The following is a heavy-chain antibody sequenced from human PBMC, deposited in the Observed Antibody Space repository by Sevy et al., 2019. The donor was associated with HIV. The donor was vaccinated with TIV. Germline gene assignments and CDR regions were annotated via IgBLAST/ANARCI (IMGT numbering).Heavy chain of an antibody. CDR1: GYTFTGYY. V-gene: IGHV1-2*06. CDR2: INPNSGGT. CDR3: ARSSISLAAAGIGWGY. J-gene: IGHJ4*02. D-gene: IGHD6-13*01. Sequence: ASVKVSCKASGYTFTGYYMHWVRQAPGQGLEWMGRINPNSGGTNYAQKFQGRVTMTRDTSISTAYMELSRLRSDDTAVYYCARSSISLAAAGIGWGYWGQGTLVTVSS.